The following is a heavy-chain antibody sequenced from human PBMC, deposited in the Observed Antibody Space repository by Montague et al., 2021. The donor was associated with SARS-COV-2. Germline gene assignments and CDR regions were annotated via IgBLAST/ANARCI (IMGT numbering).Heavy chain of an antibody. J-gene: IGHJ4*02. CDR1: GFTFSNYW. D-gene: IGHD6-19*01. Sequence: SLRLSCAASGFTFSNYWMAWVRQAPGKALEWISNIKEDGGVKNYVDSVKGRFTISRDNTKNLLFLQMNSLSVEDTAVYYCARAGYSSGYDYWGRGTLVTVSP. CDR3: ARAGYSSGYDY. V-gene: IGHV3-7*04. CDR2: IKEDGGVK.